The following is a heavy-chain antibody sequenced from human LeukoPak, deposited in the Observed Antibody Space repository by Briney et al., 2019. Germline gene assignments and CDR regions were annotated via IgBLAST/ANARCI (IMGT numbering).Heavy chain of an antibody. CDR1: GGSFSGYY. CDR3: ARHRSMVRGVTKDY. J-gene: IGHJ4*02. D-gene: IGHD3-10*01. Sequence: RTSETLSLTCAVYGGSFSGYYWSWIRQPPGKGLEWIGEINHSGSTNYNPSLKSRVTISVDTSKNQFSLKLSSVTAADTAVYYCARHRSMVRGVTKDYWGQGTLVTVSS. CDR2: INHSGST. V-gene: IGHV4-34*01.